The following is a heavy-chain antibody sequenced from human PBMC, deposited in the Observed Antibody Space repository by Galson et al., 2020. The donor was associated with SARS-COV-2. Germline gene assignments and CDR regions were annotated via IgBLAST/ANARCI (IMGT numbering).Heavy chain of an antibody. J-gene: IGHJ6*04. CDR2: ISGSGSST. V-gene: IGHV3-23*01. CDR1: GFAFRSYA. D-gene: IGHD2-2*01. CDR3: ARGLYCNGSSCDATGAEDV. Sequence: GGSLRLSCETSGFAFRSYAMTWVRQAPGKGLEWVSAISGSGSSTYYADFVEGRFTISRDNSRRTLFLQINSLRAEDTAVYYCARGLYCNGSSCDATGAEDVWGKGTMVTVAT.